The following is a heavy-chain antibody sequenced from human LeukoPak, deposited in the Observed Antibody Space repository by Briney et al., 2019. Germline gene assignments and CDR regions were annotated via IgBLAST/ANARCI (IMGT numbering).Heavy chain of an antibody. J-gene: IGHJ5*02. V-gene: IGHV3-23*01. CDR1: GFTFSIYA. Sequence: TGGSLRLSCAASGFTFSIYALSWVRQAPGKGLEWVSPISGDGDSTYYAASVKGRFTISRDNSKNTMFLHMNSLRAEDTALYYCAKRYGSSGFNWFDPWGQGTLVTVSS. CDR2: ISGDGDST. D-gene: IGHD6-19*01. CDR3: AKRYGSSGFNWFDP.